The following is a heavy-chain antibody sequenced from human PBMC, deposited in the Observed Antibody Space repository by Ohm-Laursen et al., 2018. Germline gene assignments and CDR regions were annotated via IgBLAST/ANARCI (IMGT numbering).Heavy chain of an antibody. CDR1: GFTFDDYA. V-gene: IGHV3-9*01. Sequence: SLRLSCAASGFTFDDYAMHWVRLAPGKGLEWVSGISWNSGDLAYADSVEGRFTISRDKFKNTLDLQMHGLRVEDTAVYYCARVVRYYYYGMDVWGQGTTVTVSS. J-gene: IGHJ6*02. CDR3: ARVVRYYYYGMDV. CDR2: ISWNSGDL.